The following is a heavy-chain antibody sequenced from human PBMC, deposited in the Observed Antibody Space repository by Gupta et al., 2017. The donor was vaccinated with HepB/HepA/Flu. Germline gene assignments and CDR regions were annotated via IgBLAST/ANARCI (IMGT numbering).Heavy chain of an antibody. Sequence: EVQLVQSGAEVKKPGESLKISCKGSGYTGYSFTSYWIGWVSQMPGKGLEWMGIIYPGDSETRYSPSFQGQVTISADTSITTAHLHWGSLKASDTAMYYCVRLRRYCSGGSCYSDSAWGVDVWGQGTMVTVSS. CDR3: VRLRRYCSGGSCYSDSAWGVDV. J-gene: IGHJ6*02. V-gene: IGHV5-51*01. CDR2: IYPGDSET. D-gene: IGHD2-15*01. CDR1: GYTGYSFTSYW.